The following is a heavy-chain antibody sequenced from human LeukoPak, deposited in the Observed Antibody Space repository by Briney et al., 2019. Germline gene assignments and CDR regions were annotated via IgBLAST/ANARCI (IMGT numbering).Heavy chain of an antibody. Sequence: SETLSLTCTVSGASISGYLWTWIRQPPGKGLEWIGYVYDNGDTNYHPSFTGRGSISVDVSKNHFSLKLTSVLAADTADYFCARLSDYDVDTSHYMDVWGKGTTVTVSS. V-gene: IGHV4-59*01. CDR2: VYDNGDT. D-gene: IGHD3-22*01. J-gene: IGHJ6*03. CDR3: ARLSDYDVDTSHYMDV. CDR1: GASISGYL.